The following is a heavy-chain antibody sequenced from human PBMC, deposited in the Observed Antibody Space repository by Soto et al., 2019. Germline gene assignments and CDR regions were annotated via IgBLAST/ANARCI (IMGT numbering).Heavy chain of an antibody. V-gene: IGHV4-61*05. CDR2: IYNSRST. Sequence: SETLSLTCSVSGGSISISNFYWGWVRQSPGRGLEWIGYIYNSRSTNYNPSLKSRVTISVDTSQNQFSLKLNSVTAADTAVYYCARLQRVAPYSWFDPWGQGTLVTAPQ. J-gene: IGHJ5*02. CDR1: GGSISISNFY. D-gene: IGHD2-15*01. CDR3: ARLQRVAPYSWFDP.